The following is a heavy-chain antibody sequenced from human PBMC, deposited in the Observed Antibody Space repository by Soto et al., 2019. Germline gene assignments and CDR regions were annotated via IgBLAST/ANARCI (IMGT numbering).Heavy chain of an antibody. CDR1: GGSISSSSYY. Sequence: PSETLSLTCTVSGGSISSSSYYWDWIRQPPGKGLEWIGSFHYSGSTYYNPSLKSRVTISVDTSKNQFSLKLSSVTAADTAVYYXARSIRYYSDSSGYPDYWGQGTLVTVSS. CDR2: FHYSGST. V-gene: IGHV4-39*01. CDR3: ARSIRYYSDSSGYPDY. D-gene: IGHD3-22*01. J-gene: IGHJ4*02.